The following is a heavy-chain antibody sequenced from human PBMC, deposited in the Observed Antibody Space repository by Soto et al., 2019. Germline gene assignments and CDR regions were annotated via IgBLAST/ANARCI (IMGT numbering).Heavy chain of an antibody. CDR3: ARELYDTPVADAFDI. Sequence: ASVKVSCKASGYTFTSYYMHWVRQAPGQGLEWMGIINPSGGSTSYAQKFQGRVTMTRDTSTSTVYMELSSLRSEDTAVYYCARELYDTPVADAFDIWGQGTMVTVSS. V-gene: IGHV1-46*03. J-gene: IGHJ3*02. CDR2: INPSGGST. D-gene: IGHD3-9*01. CDR1: GYTFTSYY.